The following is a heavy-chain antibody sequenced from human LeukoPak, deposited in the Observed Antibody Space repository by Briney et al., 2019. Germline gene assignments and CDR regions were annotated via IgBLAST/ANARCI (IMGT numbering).Heavy chain of an antibody. J-gene: IGHJ6*02. CDR3: AKGLRYCSDGSCYSGDTKDYGMDV. Sequence: PGGSLRLSCAASGFTFSSYAMSWVRQAPGKGLEWVSAISGSGGSTYYADSVKGRFTISRDNSKNTLYLQMNSLRAEDTAVYYCAKGLRYCSDGSCYSGDTKDYGMDVWGQGTTVTVSS. CDR1: GFTFSSYA. CDR2: ISGSGGST. D-gene: IGHD2-15*01. V-gene: IGHV3-23*01.